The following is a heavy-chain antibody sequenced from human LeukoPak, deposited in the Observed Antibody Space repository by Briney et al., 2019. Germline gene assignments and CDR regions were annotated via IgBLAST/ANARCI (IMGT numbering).Heavy chain of an antibody. D-gene: IGHD2-2*01. V-gene: IGHV5-51*07. J-gene: IGHJ3*01. CDR1: GYICSNYW. CDR3: ARQPYCSSSDCYGAVDAFDL. Sequence: GESPNTSCDSSGYICSNYWIGLVQQLPGKGLGWVGIIYPGDFDTRYRQPFQGRVIISADKSVNTAYLQWGRLKASDTAIYYCARQPYCSSSDCYGAVDAFDLWGQGTMVTVSS. CDR2: IYPGDFDT.